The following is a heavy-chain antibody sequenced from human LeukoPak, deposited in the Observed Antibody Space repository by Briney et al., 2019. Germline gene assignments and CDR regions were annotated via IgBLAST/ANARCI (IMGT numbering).Heavy chain of an antibody. J-gene: IGHJ5*02. CDR2: INHSGST. V-gene: IGHV4-34*01. Sequence: KPSETLSLTCAVYGGSFSGYYWSWIRQPPGKGLEWIGEINHSGSTNYNPSLKSRVTISVDTSKNQFSLKLSSVTAADTAVYYRPIKNVGVPAAKGSAPWGQGTVATVSS. CDR3: PIKNVGVPAAKGSAP. CDR1: GGSFSGYY. D-gene: IGHD2-2*01.